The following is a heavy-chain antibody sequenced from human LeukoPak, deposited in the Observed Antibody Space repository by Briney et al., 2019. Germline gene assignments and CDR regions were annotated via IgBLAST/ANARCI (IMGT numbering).Heavy chain of an antibody. Sequence: SQTLSLTCTVSGGSISSGGYYWSWIRQPPGKGLEWIGYIYYSGSTNYNPSLKSRVTISVDTSKNQFSLKLSSVTAADTAVYYCARTSPYDFWSGYYRNTYGMDVWGQGTTVTVSS. CDR3: ARTSPYDFWSGYYRNTYGMDV. D-gene: IGHD3-3*01. V-gene: IGHV4-61*08. CDR1: GGSISSGGYY. CDR2: IYYSGST. J-gene: IGHJ6*02.